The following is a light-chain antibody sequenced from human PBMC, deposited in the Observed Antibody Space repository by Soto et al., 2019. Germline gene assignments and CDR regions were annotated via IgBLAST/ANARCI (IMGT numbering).Light chain of an antibody. V-gene: IGKV1-12*01. J-gene: IGKJ3*01. CDR2: AAS. Sequence: DIQMTQSPSSVSASVGDRVTITCRASQGISSYLAWYQQRPGSAPKLLIYAASSLQSGVPSRFSGSGSGTDFTLTITSLQPEDFATYYCQQANSFPRPFGPG. CDR3: QQANSFPRP. CDR1: QGISSY.